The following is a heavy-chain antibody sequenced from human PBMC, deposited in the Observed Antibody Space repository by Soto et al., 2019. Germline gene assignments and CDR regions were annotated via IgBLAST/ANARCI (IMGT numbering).Heavy chain of an antibody. CDR2: VDPEDGET. V-gene: IGHV1-69-2*01. CDR3: ATTTAVIVAQGPMDV. Sequence: EVQLVQSGAEVKKPGATVKISCKVSGFKFIDYYLYWVQQAPGKALEWMGRVDPEDGETVYSEKFQGRLTITADTSRDIAHMELSGLRSEDTAVDFCATTTAVIVAQGPMDVWGQGTTVIVSS. D-gene: IGHD2-21*01. CDR1: GFKFIDYY. J-gene: IGHJ6*02.